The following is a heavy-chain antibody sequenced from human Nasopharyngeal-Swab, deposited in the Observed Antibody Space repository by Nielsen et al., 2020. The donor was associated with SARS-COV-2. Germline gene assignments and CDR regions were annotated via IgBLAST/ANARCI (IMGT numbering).Heavy chain of an antibody. V-gene: IGHV1-8*01. D-gene: IGHD6-13*01. J-gene: IGHJ5*02. Sequence: ASVKVSCKASGYTSTSYDINWVRQATGQGLEWMGWMNPNSGNTGYAQKFQGRVTMTRNTSISTAYMELSSLRSEDTAVYYCARASIAAAGTGGDPWGQGTLVTVSS. CDR2: MNPNSGNT. CDR3: ARASIAAAGTGGDP. CDR1: GYTSTSYD.